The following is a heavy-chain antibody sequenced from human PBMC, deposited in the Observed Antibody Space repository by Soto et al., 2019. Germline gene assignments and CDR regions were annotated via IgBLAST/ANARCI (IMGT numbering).Heavy chain of an antibody. D-gene: IGHD6-6*01. Sequence: ASVKVSCKASGYTFTSYAMHWVRQAPGQRLEWMGWINAGNGDTKYSQKFQGRVTITRDTSASTAYMELSSLRSEDTAVYYCARDKLYYYYYYGTDVWGPGTTVTVFS. CDR2: INAGNGDT. CDR1: GYTFTSYA. CDR3: ARDKLYYYYYYGTDV. V-gene: IGHV1-3*01. J-gene: IGHJ6*02.